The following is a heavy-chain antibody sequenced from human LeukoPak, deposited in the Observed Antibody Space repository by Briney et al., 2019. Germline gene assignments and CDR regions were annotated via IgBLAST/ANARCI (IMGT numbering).Heavy chain of an antibody. CDR1: GGSISSYY. D-gene: IGHD1-26*01. J-gene: IGHJ4*02. V-gene: IGHV4-59*08. Sequence: SETLSLTCTVSGGSISSYYWIWIRQPPGKGLEWIGYIYYSGSTNYNPSLKSRVTISVDTSKNQFSLKLSSVTAADTAVYYCAGQYSGSYYSYFDYWGQGTLVTVSS. CDR2: IYYSGST. CDR3: AGQYSGSYYSYFDY.